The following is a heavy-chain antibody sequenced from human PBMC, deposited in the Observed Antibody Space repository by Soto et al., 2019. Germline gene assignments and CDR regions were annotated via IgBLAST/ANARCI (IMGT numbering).Heavy chain of an antibody. D-gene: IGHD3-10*01. J-gene: IGHJ6*02. Sequence: QVQLGESGGGVVQPGRSLRLSCAASGFTFSSYAMYWVRQAPGQGLEWLAVISYEGGNKYYACSVKGRFTISRDNSNNTLYLQMTSLKAEDTAVYYCARGRVSGSYYDYGIDVWCQGTAVTVSS. CDR2: ISYEGGNK. CDR1: GFTFSSYA. V-gene: IGHV3-30-3*01. CDR3: ARGRVSGSYYDYGIDV.